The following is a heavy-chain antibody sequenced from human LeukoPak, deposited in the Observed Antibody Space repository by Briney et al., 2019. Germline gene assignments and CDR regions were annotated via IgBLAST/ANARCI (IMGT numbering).Heavy chain of an antibody. J-gene: IGHJ4*02. CDR3: ARVFSSSWYLDY. Sequence: SETLSLTCTVSGGSISSSSYYWGWIRQPPGKGLEWIGSIYYSGSTYYNPSLKSRVTTSVDTSKNQFSLKLSSVTAADTAVYYCARVFSSSWYLDYWGQGTLVTVSS. CDR1: GGSISSSSYY. D-gene: IGHD6-13*01. CDR2: IYYSGST. V-gene: IGHV4-39*01.